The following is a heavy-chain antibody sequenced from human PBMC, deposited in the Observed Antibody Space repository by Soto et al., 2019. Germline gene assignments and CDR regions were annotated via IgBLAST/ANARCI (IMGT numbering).Heavy chain of an antibody. Sequence: GGSLRLSCAASGFTFSSYAMTWVRQAPGKGLEWVSGMGGSGGRTYYADSVKGRFTISRDNSKNTLFLQMNSLRVNDTAIYFCAKSGPGYCTSSSCPLDFWGQGTLVTVSS. J-gene: IGHJ4*02. CDR2: MGGSGGRT. CDR3: AKSGPGYCTSSSCPLDF. CDR1: GFTFSSYA. D-gene: IGHD2-2*01. V-gene: IGHV3-23*01.